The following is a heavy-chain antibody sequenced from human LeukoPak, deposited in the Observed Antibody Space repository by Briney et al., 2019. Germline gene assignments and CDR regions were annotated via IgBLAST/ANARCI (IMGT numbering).Heavy chain of an antibody. D-gene: IGHD5-18*01. Sequence: GASVKVSCKASGYTFTSYAMNWVRQAPGQGLEWMGWINTNTGNPTYAQGFTGRFVFSLGTSVSTAYLQISSLKAEDTAVYYCARVRARGQLWLQGYWGQGTLVTVSS. CDR1: GYTFTSYA. CDR3: ARVRARGQLWLQGY. CDR2: INTNTGNP. J-gene: IGHJ4*02. V-gene: IGHV7-4-1*02.